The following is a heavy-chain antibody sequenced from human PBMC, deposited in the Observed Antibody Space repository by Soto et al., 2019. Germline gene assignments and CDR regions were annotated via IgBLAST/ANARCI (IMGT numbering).Heavy chain of an antibody. CDR2: INPSGGST. J-gene: IGHJ5*01. CDR1: AYTFTSYY. V-gene: IGHV1-46*03. CDR3: ARRVPAGYYGSGSRSNWLDS. D-gene: IGHD3-10*01. Sequence: ASVKVSCKASAYTFTSYYMHWVRQAPGQGLEWMGIINPSGGSTSYAQKFQGRVTMTRDTSTSTVYMELSSLRSEATAVYYCARRVPAGYYGSGSRSNWLDSWGQGTLGTLSS.